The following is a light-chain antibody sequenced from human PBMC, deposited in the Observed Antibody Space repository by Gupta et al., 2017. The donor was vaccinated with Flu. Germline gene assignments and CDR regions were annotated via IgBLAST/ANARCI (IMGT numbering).Light chain of an antibody. CDR2: DAS. CDR1: QDISNY. J-gene: IGKJ4*01. CDR3: QQYDNLPGT. V-gene: IGKV1-33*01. Sequence: DIQMTQSPSSLSASVGDRVTITCQASQDISNYLNWYQQKPGKAPKLLIYDASNLETGVPSRFSGSGSGTDFTFTISSPQPEDIATYYCQQYDNLPGTFGGGTKVEIK.